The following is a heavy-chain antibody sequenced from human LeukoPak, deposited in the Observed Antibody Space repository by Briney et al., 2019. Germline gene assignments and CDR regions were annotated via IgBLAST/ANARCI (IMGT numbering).Heavy chain of an antibody. V-gene: IGHV1-18*01. D-gene: IGHD5-18*01. CDR1: GYTFTSCG. Sequence: ASVKVSCKASGYTFTSCGISWVRQAPGQGLEWMGWISAYNGNTNYAQKLQGRVTMTTDTSTSTAYVELRSLRSDDTAVYYCARDWGSYGPPDYWGQGTLVTVSS. J-gene: IGHJ4*02. CDR3: ARDWGSYGPPDY. CDR2: ISAYNGNT.